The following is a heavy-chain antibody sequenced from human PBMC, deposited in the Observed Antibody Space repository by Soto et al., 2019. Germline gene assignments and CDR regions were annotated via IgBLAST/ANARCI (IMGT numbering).Heavy chain of an antibody. CDR1: GGSIRTANYY. Sequence: QLQLQESGPGLVKPSETLSLACTVSGGSIRTANYYWGWIRQPPGEGPEWIGSIYYTVSTYYNPSLRSRVTMSEDTSKNQFSLKLSSVTAADTAVYYCARQRGDYSERWYFDLWGRGTLVTVSS. CDR2: IYYTVST. D-gene: IGHD4-17*01. J-gene: IGHJ2*01. CDR3: ARQRGDYSERWYFDL. V-gene: IGHV4-39*01.